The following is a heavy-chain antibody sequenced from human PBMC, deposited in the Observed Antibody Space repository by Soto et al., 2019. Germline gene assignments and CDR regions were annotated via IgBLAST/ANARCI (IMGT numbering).Heavy chain of an antibody. Sequence: QVQLVESGGGVVQPERSLRRSCATSGFTFSDFGMHWVRQAPGRGLEWVEAISADGSDKYYPGSVQGRFTISRDNTKNALYLQMNSLRTGDTAIYYCAQGTAVARQHFANWGQGTRVTVSS. CDR3: AQGTAVARQHFAN. CDR2: ISADGSDK. J-gene: IGHJ4*02. V-gene: IGHV3-30*18. D-gene: IGHD6-19*01. CDR1: GFTFSDFG.